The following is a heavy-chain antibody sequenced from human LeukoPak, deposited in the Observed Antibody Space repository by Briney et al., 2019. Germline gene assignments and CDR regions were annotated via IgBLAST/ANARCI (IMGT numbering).Heavy chain of an antibody. CDR1: GVSIITYY. CDR3: ARDKEMATFDY. V-gene: IGHV4-59*01. Sequence: SETLSLTCTGSGVSIITYYWSWLRQPPGKGLEWIGYIYYSGSTNYSPSLKSRVTISVDTSKNHFSLNLSSVTAADTAVYYCARDKEMATFDYWGQGTLVSVSS. D-gene: IGHD5-24*01. CDR2: IYYSGST. J-gene: IGHJ4*02.